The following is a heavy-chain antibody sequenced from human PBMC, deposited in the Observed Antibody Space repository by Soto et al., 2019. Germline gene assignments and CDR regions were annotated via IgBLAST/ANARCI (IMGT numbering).Heavy chain of an antibody. CDR1: GACLSSPTFY. J-gene: IGHJ4*02. CDR3: VRQPNRPLAGDD. D-gene: IGHD6-19*01. CDR2: IYYSGTT. Sequence: QFQLPEAGPGLVKPSETLSLTCTVSGACLSSPTFYRGWIRQSPEKGLDWIGSIYYSGTTHYRPSLTGRVSLAGATSSMQFSLHRPSVTAADTGVYYCVRQPNRPLAGDDWCPGPRVTFSS. V-gene: IGHV4-39*01.